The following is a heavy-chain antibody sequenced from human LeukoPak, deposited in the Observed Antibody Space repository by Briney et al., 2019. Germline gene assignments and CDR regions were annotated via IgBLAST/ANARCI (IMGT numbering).Heavy chain of an antibody. CDR2: INPNSGGT. Sequence: ASVKVSCKASGYTFTGYYIHWVRQAPGQGLEWMGWINPNSGGTNYAQKFQGRVTITRDTSISTAYMELSRLRAEDTAMYYCAREGRGWAFDIWGQGTMVTVSS. CDR1: GYTFTGYY. CDR3: AREGRGWAFDI. V-gene: IGHV1-2*02. D-gene: IGHD2-15*01. J-gene: IGHJ3*02.